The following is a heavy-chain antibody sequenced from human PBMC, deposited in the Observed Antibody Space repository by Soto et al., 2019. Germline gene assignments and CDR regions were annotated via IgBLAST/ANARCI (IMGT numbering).Heavy chain of an antibody. CDR1: GFNFDEYW. D-gene: IGHD2-21*02. Sequence: GGSLRLSCSASGFNFDEYWMTWVRHTPGKGLEWVANKKHDAGEAHYVDSVKGRFIIFRDNTRNSLYLQMNSLRVEDTGIYYCAREKSVLAAIGDIWGQGTRVTVSS. CDR2: KKHDAGEA. J-gene: IGHJ1*01. CDR3: AREKSVLAAIGDI. V-gene: IGHV3-7*01.